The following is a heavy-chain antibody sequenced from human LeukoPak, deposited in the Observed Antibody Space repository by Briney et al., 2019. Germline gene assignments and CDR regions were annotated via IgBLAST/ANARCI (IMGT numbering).Heavy chain of an antibody. CDR1: GGSFSGYY. Sequence: PSETLSLTCAVFGGSFSGYYWTWIRQPPGKGLEWIVEINHSGSTNYNPSLKSRVTISVDTSKPQFSLRLNSVTAADTAVYYCARGPVVDYFDGSGYYYFDSWGQGTPVTVSS. D-gene: IGHD3-22*01. J-gene: IGHJ4*02. CDR3: ARGPVVDYFDGSGYYYFDS. V-gene: IGHV4-34*01. CDR2: INHSGST.